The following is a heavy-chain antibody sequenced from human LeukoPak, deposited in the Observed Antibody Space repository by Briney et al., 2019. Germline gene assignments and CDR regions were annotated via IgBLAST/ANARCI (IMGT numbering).Heavy chain of an antibody. CDR1: GFTFSSYS. D-gene: IGHD4-17*01. CDR2: ISSSSSTI. J-gene: IGHJ4*02. V-gene: IGHV3-48*01. Sequence: PGGSLRLSCAASGFTFSSYSMNWVRQAPGKGLEWVSYISSSSSTIYYADSVKGRFTISRDNAKNSLYLQMNSLRAEDTAVYYCARETTVTYFDYWGQGTLVTVSS. CDR3: ARETTVTYFDY.